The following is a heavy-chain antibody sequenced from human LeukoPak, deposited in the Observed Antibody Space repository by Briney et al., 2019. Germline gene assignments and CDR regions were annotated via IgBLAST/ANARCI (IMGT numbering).Heavy chain of an antibody. CDR1: GFTFSDHY. CDR3: ARDRYSRKDNDALDL. J-gene: IGHJ3*01. Sequence: GGSLRLSCAASGFTFSDHYMHWVRQAPGKGLEWVSYITSTTSHMYYTDSVKGRFTISRDNSKNSVYLQMNSLRAEDTAVYYCARDRYSRKDNDALDLWGQGTMVTVST. CDR2: ITSTTSHM. V-gene: IGHV3-69-1*01. D-gene: IGHD1-26*01.